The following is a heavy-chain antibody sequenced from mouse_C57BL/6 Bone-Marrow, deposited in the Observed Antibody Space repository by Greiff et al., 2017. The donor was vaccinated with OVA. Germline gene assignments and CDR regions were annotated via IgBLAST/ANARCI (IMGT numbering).Heavy chain of an antibody. Sequence: LVESGAELVKPGASVKLSCTASGFNIKDYYMHWVKQRTEQGLEWIGRIDPEDGETKYAPKFQGKATITADTSSNTAYLQLSSLTSEDTAVYYCASVDSNYFFYAMDYWGQGTSVTVSS. CDR3: ASVDSNYFFYAMDY. J-gene: IGHJ4*01. CDR1: GFNIKDYY. CDR2: IDPEDGET. V-gene: IGHV14-2*01. D-gene: IGHD2-5*01.